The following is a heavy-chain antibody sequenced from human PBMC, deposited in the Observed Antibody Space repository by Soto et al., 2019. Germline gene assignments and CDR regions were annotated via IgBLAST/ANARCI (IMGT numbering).Heavy chain of an antibody. CDR1: GFTVSSSY. D-gene: IGHD1-26*01. CDR3: ARDPPTTWDYGLDV. CDR2: IYTDGRT. Sequence: GGSLRLSCAASGFTVSSSYMTWFRQAPGKGLEWLSFIYTDGRTYYADSVKGRFTISRDDSKNTVYLQMTSLRAEDTAVYYCARDPPTTWDYGLDVWGQGTTVTVSS. J-gene: IGHJ6*02. V-gene: IGHV3-53*01.